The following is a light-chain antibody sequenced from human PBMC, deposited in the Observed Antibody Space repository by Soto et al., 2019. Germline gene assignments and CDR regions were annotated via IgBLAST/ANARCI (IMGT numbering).Light chain of an antibody. Sequence: DIPMTQSPSTLSASVGDRVTITCRASQSISTWLAWYQQKPGKAPKLLIYKASSLRNGVPSRFSGSGSGTEFTLTIYSLQPDAFASYYCQQYNGYPHTFGQGTKLEIK. J-gene: IGKJ2*01. CDR3: QQYNGYPHT. V-gene: IGKV1-5*03. CDR1: QSISTW. CDR2: KAS.